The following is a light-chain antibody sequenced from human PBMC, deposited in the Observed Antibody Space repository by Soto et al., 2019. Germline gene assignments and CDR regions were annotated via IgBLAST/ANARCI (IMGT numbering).Light chain of an antibody. Sequence: QSALAQPASVSGSPGQSITISCTGTSSDVGGYNYVSWYQQHPGKAPKLMIYEVSNRPSGVSNRFSCSKSGTTASLTISGLQAEDEADDYCSSYTSSSTLVVFGGGTKLSVL. V-gene: IGLV2-14*01. CDR1: SSDVGGYNY. CDR2: EVS. J-gene: IGLJ2*01. CDR3: SSYTSSSTLVV.